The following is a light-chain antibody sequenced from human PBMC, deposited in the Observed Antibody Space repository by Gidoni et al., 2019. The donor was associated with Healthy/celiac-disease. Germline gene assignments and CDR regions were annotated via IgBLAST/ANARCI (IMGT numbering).Light chain of an antibody. Sequence: QSVLTQPPSASGTPGQSVTISCSGSSSNIGINTVHWYQQLPGTAPKLLMYSNNQRPSGVPDRFSGSKSGTSASLAISGLQSEDEADYYCAAWDDSLNDVVFGEGTKLTVL. CDR2: SNN. V-gene: IGLV1-44*01. J-gene: IGLJ2*01. CDR3: AAWDDSLNDVV. CDR1: SSNIGINT.